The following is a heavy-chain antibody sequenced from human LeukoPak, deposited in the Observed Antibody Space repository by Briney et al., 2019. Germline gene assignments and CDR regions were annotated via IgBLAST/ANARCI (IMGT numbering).Heavy chain of an antibody. D-gene: IGHD6-25*01. Sequence: PGGSLRLSCAASGFTFSSYGMSWVRQATGKGLEWVSGIGTAGGIYYSGSVKGRFTISRENAKNSLYLQMKSLRAGDTAVYYCARDRGRYYMDVWGKGTMVTISS. J-gene: IGHJ6*03. CDR3: ARDRGRYYMDV. V-gene: IGHV3-13*01. CDR1: GFTFSSYG. CDR2: IGTAGGI.